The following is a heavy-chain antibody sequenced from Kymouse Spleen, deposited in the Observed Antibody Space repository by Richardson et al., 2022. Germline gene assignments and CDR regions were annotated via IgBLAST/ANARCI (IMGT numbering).Heavy chain of an antibody. CDR1: GFTFSSYG. Sequence: QVQLVESGGGVVQPGRSLRLSCAASGFTFSSYGMHWVRQAPGKGLEWVAVISYDGSNKYYADSVKGRFTISRDNSKNTLYLQMNSLRAEDTAVYYCAGQLWPWGQGTLVTVSS. V-gene: IGHV3-30*18. J-gene: IGHJ5*02. CDR2: ISYDGSNK. D-gene: IGHD5-18,IGHD5-18*01. CDR3: AGQLWP.